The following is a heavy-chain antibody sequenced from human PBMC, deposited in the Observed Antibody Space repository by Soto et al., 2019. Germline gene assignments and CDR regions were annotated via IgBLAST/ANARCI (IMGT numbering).Heavy chain of an antibody. Sequence: QVQLVQSGAKVKEPGASVKISCKASGDTLTNLDINWVRQAPGQRLEWVGYMIPNSGRTGLAQNFQGRVTLTWDTSTNTAYMELSSLRSEDTALYSCARYVFARGFDVWGQGTMVVVSS. J-gene: IGHJ3*01. CDR3: ARYVFARGFDV. V-gene: IGHV1-8*01. D-gene: IGHD3-10*02. CDR2: MIPNSGRT. CDR1: GDTLTNLD.